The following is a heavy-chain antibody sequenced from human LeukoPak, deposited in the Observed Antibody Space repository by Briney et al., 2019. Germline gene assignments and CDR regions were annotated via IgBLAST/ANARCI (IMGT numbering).Heavy chain of an antibody. D-gene: IGHD3-22*01. CDR3: AKDMPLGYYDSSGPGWYFDY. CDR2: VTTTDDPV. Sequence: PGGSLRLSCSASGFIFNEFYMSWIRQAPGKGLECISYVTTTDDPVYYTDSVKGRFTISRDNSKNTLYLQMNSLRAEDTAVYYCAKDMPLGYYDSSGPGWYFDYWGQGTLVTVSS. CDR1: GFIFNEFY. J-gene: IGHJ4*02. V-gene: IGHV3-11*01.